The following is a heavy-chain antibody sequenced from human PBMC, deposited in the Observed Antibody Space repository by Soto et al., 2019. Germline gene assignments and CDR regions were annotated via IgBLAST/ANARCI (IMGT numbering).Heavy chain of an antibody. CDR2: INWNGGST. V-gene: IGHV3-20*01. CDR3: ARRGGTVTNYYYYYMDV. J-gene: IGHJ6*03. Sequence: GGSLRLSCAASGFTFDDYGMSWVRQAPGKGLEWVSGINWNGGSTGYADSVKGRFTISRDNAKNSLYLQMNSLRAEDTALYHCARRGGTVTNYYYYYMDVWGKGTTVTVSS. CDR1: GFTFDDYG. D-gene: IGHD4-4*01.